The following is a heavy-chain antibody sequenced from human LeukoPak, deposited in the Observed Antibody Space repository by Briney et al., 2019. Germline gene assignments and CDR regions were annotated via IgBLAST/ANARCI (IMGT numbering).Heavy chain of an antibody. Sequence: GGSLRLSCAASGFTFSDHYMDWVRQAPGKGLEWVGRTGNKPNSYTTEYAASVNGRFTISRDDSKNSLYLQMNSLRAEDTAIYYCARDLRAGSYAFDWGQGTLVTVSS. CDR1: GFTFSDHY. D-gene: IGHD5-18*01. CDR3: ARDLRAGSYAFD. CDR2: TGNKPNSYTT. J-gene: IGHJ4*02. V-gene: IGHV3-72*01.